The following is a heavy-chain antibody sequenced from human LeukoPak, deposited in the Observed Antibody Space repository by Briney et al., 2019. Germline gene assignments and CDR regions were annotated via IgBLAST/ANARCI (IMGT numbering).Heavy chain of an antibody. CDR3: ARDLGISYYYYYYMDV. Sequence: SGTLSLTCAVSGGSISSSNWWNWVRQTPGKGLEWIGEIYHRGNTHYNPSLKSRVTMSVDTSTNQFSLRVNSVTAADTAVYYCARDLGISYYYYYYMDVWGKGTTVTVSS. V-gene: IGHV4-4*02. J-gene: IGHJ6*03. D-gene: IGHD1-26*01. CDR1: GGSISSSNW. CDR2: IYHRGNT.